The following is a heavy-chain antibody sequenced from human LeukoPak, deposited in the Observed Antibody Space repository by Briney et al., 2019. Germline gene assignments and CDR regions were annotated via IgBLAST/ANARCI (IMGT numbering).Heavy chain of an antibody. CDR2: IKQDGSEK. D-gene: IGHD5-18*01. Sequence: GGSLRPSCAASGFTFSSYWMSWVRQAPGKGLEWVANIKQDGSEKYYVDSVKGRFTISRDNAKNSLYLQMNSLRAEDTAVYYCARLGGYSYGFSFYPYYYYYMDVWGKGTTVTISS. CDR1: GFTFSSYW. J-gene: IGHJ6*03. CDR3: ARLGGYSYGFSFYPYYYYYMDV. V-gene: IGHV3-7*01.